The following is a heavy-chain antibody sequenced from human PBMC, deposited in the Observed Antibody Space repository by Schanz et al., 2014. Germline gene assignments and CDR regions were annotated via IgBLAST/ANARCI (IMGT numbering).Heavy chain of an antibody. D-gene: IGHD6-13*01. Sequence: VQLVESGGGLVQPGGSLRLSCAASGFTFSSYGMHWVRQAPGKGLEWVAIISLDGSNQYYADSVKGRFAISRENSKNTMFLQMSSLRPEDTAVYYCATGRAASNFGSEYFLYWGQGTLVTVSS. J-gene: IGHJ1*01. CDR3: ATGRAASNFGSEYFLY. CDR1: GFTFSSYG. V-gene: IGHV3-30*03. CDR2: ISLDGSNQ.